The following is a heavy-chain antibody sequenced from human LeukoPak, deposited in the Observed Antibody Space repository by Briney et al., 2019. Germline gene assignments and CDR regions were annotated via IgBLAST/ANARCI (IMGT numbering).Heavy chain of an antibody. CDR1: GYTFTSYD. CDR2: ISTDNGDT. V-gene: IGHV1-18*01. D-gene: IGHD3-16*01. J-gene: IGHJ4*02. Sequence: ASVKVSCKASGYTFTSYDINWVRQATGQGLEWMGWISTDNGDTNYAQKLQGRVTMTTDTSTSTAYMELRSLRSDDTAVYYCAREGLGELTLGCWGQGTLVTVSS. CDR3: AREGLGELTLGC.